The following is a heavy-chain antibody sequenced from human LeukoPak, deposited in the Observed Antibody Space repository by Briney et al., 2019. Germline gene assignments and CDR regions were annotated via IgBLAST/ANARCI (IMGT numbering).Heavy chain of an antibody. CDR2: IYYSGST. CDR1: GGSISSYY. V-gene: IGHV4-59*01. CDR3: ARVDNDDILTGYPNYYYYYMDV. Sequence: SETLSLTCTVSGGSISSYYWSWIRQPPGKGLEWIGYIYYSGSTNYNPSLKSRVTISVDTSKNQFSLKLSSVTAADTAVYYCARVDNDDILTGYPNYYYYYMDVWGKGTTVTVSS. J-gene: IGHJ6*03. D-gene: IGHD3-9*01.